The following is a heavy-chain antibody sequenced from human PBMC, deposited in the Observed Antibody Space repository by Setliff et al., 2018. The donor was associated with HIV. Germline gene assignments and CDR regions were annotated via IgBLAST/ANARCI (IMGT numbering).Heavy chain of an antibody. D-gene: IGHD6-19*01. Sequence: GGSLRLSCAASGFSFTYAMSWVRQAPGKGLEWVSTISDSGCSTYYADSVKGRFTISRDNSKNTLYLQMDSLRAEDTAVYYCAKETYSSGHFFFDYWGKGTLVTVSS. V-gene: IGHV3-23*01. J-gene: IGHJ4*02. CDR1: GFSFTYA. CDR2: ISDSGCST. CDR3: AKETYSSGHFFFDY.